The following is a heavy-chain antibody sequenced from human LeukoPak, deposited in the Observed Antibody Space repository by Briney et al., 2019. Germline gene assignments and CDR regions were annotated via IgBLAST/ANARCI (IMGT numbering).Heavy chain of an antibody. V-gene: IGHV1-3*01. CDR2: INAGNGNT. CDR1: GYTFTSYA. J-gene: IGHJ4*02. CDR3: ARVPLETRGISFDY. Sequence: ASVKVSCKASGYTFTSYAMHWVRQAPGQRLEWMGWINAGNGNTKYSQKFQGRVTITRDTSAGTAYMELSSLRSEDTAVYYCARVPLETRGISFDYWGQGTLVTVSS. D-gene: IGHD6-13*01.